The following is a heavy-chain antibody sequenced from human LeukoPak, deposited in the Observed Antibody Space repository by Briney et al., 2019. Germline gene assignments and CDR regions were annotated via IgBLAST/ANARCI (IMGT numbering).Heavy chain of an antibody. CDR2: ISFDGSNK. CDR1: GFSFSSYG. J-gene: IGHJ4*02. Sequence: GRSLRLSCAASGFSFSSYGMHWVRQAPGRGLEWVAGISFDGSNKYYADSLKGRFTISRDNSKNTLYMQMNSLRVEDTAVYYCCVGLFYCDYLGQGTLVTVSS. V-gene: IGHV3-30*03. D-gene: IGHD3-22*01. CDR3: CVGLFYCDY.